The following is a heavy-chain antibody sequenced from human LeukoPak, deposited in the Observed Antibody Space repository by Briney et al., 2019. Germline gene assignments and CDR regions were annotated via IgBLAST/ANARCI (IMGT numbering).Heavy chain of an antibody. CDR2: IYYSGST. J-gene: IGHJ5*02. V-gene: IGHV4-31*03. CDR1: GGSISSGGYY. CDR3: ARDRGYSYGTRVKYNWFDP. D-gene: IGHD5-18*01. Sequence: SSETLSLTCTVSGGSISSGGYYWSWIRQHPGKGLEWIGYIYYSGSTYHNPSLKSRVTISVDTSKNQFSLKLSSVTAADTAVYYCARDRGYSYGTRVKYNWFDPWGQGTLVTVSS.